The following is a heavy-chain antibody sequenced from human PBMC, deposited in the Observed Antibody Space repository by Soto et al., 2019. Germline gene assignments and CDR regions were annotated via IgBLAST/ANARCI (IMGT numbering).Heavy chain of an antibody. CDR3: TRGRRSTGIAY. V-gene: IGHV4-34*02. D-gene: IGHD4-17*01. J-gene: IGHJ4*02. Sequence: QVQLQQCGAGLLKPSETLSLTCGVYGGSFSGYYWSWIRQSPGKGLEWIGQINLRGSTDYNPALKSRLTLSDDTTRNQCSLNLTSVTAADTAVYYCTRGRRSTGIAYWGQGTLVTVSA. CDR1: GGSFSGYY. CDR2: INLRGST.